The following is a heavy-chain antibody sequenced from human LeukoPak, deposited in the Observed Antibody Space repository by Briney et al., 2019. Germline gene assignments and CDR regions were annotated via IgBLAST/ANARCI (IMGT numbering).Heavy chain of an antibody. J-gene: IGHJ4*02. CDR3: ARRAHIISSWDFDS. CDR2: INPGDSDT. Sequence: GESLKISCEASGYTFSNYWIAWVRQMPGKGLEWMGIINPGDSDTRYSPSFQGQVTISVDRSISTAFLQWSSLNAADNSMYYCARRAHIISSWDFDSWGQGSLVTVSS. V-gene: IGHV5-51*01. CDR1: GYTFSNYW. D-gene: IGHD1-26*01.